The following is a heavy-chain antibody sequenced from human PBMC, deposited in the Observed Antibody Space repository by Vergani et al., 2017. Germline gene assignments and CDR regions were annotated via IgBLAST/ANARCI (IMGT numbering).Heavy chain of an antibody. V-gene: IGHV3-30*02. J-gene: IGHJ4*02. CDR3: AKVGDDYGDYSHLDY. Sequence: QVQLVESGGGVVQPGGSLRLSCAASGFTFSSFGMHWVRQAPGKGLEWVAFIRYDGSNKYYADSVKGRFTISRDNSKNTLYLQMKSLRAEDTAVYYCAKVGDDYGDYSHLDYWGQGTLVTVSS. CDR1: GFTFSSFG. CDR2: IRYDGSNK. D-gene: IGHD4-17*01.